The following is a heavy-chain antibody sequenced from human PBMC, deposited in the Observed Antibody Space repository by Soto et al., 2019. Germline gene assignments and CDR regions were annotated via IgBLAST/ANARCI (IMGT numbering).Heavy chain of an antibody. V-gene: IGHV1-69*13. CDR2: IIPIFGTA. Sequence: SVKVSCKASGGTFSSYAISWVRQAPGQGLEWMGGIIPIFGTANYAQKFQGRVTITADESTSTAYMELSSLRSEDTAVYYCARQVAARPNYFDYWGQGTLVTSPQ. CDR1: GGTFSSYA. J-gene: IGHJ4*02. CDR3: ARQVAARPNYFDY. D-gene: IGHD6-6*01.